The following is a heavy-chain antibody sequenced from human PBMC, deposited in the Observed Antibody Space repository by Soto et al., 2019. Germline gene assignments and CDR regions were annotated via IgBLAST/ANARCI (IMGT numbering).Heavy chain of an antibody. CDR1: GFTFSSYA. Sequence: QVQLVESGGGVVQPGRSLRLSCAASGFTFSSYAMHWVRQAPGKGLEWVAVISYDGSNKYYADSVKGRFTISRDNYKNTLYLQINSLRAEDTAVYYCARDERITMVRGVGDYCGQGTLVTVSS. J-gene: IGHJ4*02. CDR2: ISYDGSNK. D-gene: IGHD3-10*01. V-gene: IGHV3-30-3*01. CDR3: ARDERITMVRGVGDY.